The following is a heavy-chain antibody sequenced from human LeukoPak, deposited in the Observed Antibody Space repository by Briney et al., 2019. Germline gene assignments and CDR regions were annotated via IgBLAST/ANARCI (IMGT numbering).Heavy chain of an antibody. Sequence: ESGPTVVKPTQILTLTCTFSGFSLSTSGVGVGWIRQPPGKALEWLALIYWDDDKRYSPSLKSRLTITKDTSKNQVVLTMTNMDPVDTATYYCARSVVAATYFDYWGQGTLVTVSS. CDR1: GFSLSTSGVG. V-gene: IGHV2-5*02. CDR3: ARSVVAATYFDY. D-gene: IGHD2-15*01. CDR2: IYWDDDK. J-gene: IGHJ4*02.